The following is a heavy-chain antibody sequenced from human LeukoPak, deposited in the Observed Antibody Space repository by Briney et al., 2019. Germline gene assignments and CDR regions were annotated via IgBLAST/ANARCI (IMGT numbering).Heavy chain of an antibody. V-gene: IGHV3-23*01. CDR1: GFTFSIHG. J-gene: IGHJ4*02. Sequence: GGSLRLSCAASGFTFSIHGMNWVRQAPGKGLEWVSGISPGGEIPYYADSVKGRFTISRDNSKDTVSLQMHSLRAEDTATYYCAKDDGWLYYNHWGQGTLVTVSS. D-gene: IGHD3-22*01. CDR2: ISPGGEIP. CDR3: AKDDGWLYYNH.